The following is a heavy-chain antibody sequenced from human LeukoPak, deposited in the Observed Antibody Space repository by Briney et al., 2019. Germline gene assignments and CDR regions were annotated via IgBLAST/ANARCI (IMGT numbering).Heavy chain of an antibody. Sequence: GGSLRLSCGASGFTFSSYGMHWVRQAPGKGLEWVAVISYDGSNQYYADSVKGRFTISRDNSKNTLYLQMNSLRAEDTAVYYCAKDKGGGYGNDGFDIWGRGTMVTVSS. CDR1: GFTFSSYG. CDR2: ISYDGSNQ. V-gene: IGHV3-30*18. D-gene: IGHD3-16*01. CDR3: AKDKGGGYGNDGFDI. J-gene: IGHJ3*02.